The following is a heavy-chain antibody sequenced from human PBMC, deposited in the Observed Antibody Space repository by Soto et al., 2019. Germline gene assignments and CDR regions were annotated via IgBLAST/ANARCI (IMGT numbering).Heavy chain of an antibody. V-gene: IGHV3-15*01. CDR3: TTDPLLEPLDY. CDR1: GFTFSNAW. CDR2: IKSKTDGGTT. J-gene: IGHJ4*02. D-gene: IGHD1-1*01. Sequence: EVQLVESGGGLVKPGGSLRLSCAASGFTFSNAWLSWVRQAPGKGLEWVGRIKSKTDGGTTDYAAPVKGRFTISRDDSKNTLYLQMNSLKTEDTAVYYCTTDPLLEPLDYWGQGTLVTVSS.